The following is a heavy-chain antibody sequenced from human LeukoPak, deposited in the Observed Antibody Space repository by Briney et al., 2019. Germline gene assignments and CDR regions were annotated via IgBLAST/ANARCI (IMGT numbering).Heavy chain of an antibody. CDR3: ARGGWEFFDWLTTNYYYYMDV. CDR2: MNPNSGNT. J-gene: IGHJ6*03. Sequence: ASVKVSCKASGYTFTSYDINWVRQATGQGLEWMGWMNPNSGNTGYAQKFQGRVTITRNTSISTAYMELSSLRSEDTAVYYCARGGWEFFDWLTTNYYYYMDVWGKGTTVTVSS. V-gene: IGHV1-8*03. CDR1: GYTFTSYD. D-gene: IGHD3/OR15-3a*01.